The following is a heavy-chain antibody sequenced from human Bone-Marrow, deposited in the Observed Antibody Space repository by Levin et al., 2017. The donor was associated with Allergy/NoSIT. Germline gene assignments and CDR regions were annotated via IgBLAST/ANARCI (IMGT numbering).Heavy chain of an antibody. CDR1: GFSLSTSGVA. CDR2: IYWDDDK. D-gene: IGHD4-17*01. CDR3: AHAVGNYGDDAAWYYFDY. Sequence: SGPTLVKPTQTLTLTCSFSGFSLSTSGVAVGWIRQPPGKALEWLALIYWDDDKRYSPSLKNRLTITKDTSKNQVVLTMTNMDPVDTATYYCAHAVGNYGDDAAWYYFDYWGQGTLVTVSS. V-gene: IGHV2-5*02. J-gene: IGHJ4*02.